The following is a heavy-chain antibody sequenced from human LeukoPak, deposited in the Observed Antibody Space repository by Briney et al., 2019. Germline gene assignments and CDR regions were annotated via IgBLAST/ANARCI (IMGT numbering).Heavy chain of an antibody. CDR2: ISAYNGNT. CDR1: GYTFASYD. J-gene: IGHJ3*02. D-gene: IGHD3-16*01. V-gene: IGHV1-18*01. Sequence: ASVKVSCKASGYTFASYDISWVRQAPGQGLECMGWISAYNGNTNYAQKLQGRVTMTTDTSTSTAYMELRSLRSDDTAVYYCARFWGATGAFDIWGQGTMVTVSS. CDR3: ARFWGATGAFDI.